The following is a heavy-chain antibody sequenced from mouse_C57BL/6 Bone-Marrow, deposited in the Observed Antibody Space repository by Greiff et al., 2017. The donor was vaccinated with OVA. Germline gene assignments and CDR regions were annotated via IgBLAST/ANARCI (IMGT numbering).Heavy chain of an antibody. V-gene: IGHV1-64*01. CDR1: GYTFTSYW. D-gene: IGHD2-5*01. CDR3: ARGSAYYSNYYFDY. Sequence: QVQLQQPGAELVKPGASVKLSCKASGYTFTSYWMHWVKQRPGQGLEWIGMIHPNSGSTNYNEKFKSKATLTVDESSSTAYMQLSSLTSEDSAVYYCARGSAYYSNYYFDYWGQGTTLTVSS. CDR2: IHPNSGST. J-gene: IGHJ2*01.